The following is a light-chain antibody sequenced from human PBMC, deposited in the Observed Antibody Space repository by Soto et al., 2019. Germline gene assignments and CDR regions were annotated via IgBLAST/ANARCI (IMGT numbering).Light chain of an antibody. J-gene: IGKJ2*02. CDR1: QSVSTY. CDR2: GAS. V-gene: IGKV3-20*01. Sequence: EIVLTQSPGTLSLSPGERATLSCRASQSVSTYLVWYQQKPGQAPRLLIYGASSRATGIPDRFSGSGSGTDCTLTSSRLEPEDSAVYYCQQYGRAPCTFGQGTKLEIK. CDR3: QQYGRAPCT.